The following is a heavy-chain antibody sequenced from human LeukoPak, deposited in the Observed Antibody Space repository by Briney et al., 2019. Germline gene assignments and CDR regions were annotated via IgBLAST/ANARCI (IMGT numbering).Heavy chain of an antibody. J-gene: IGHJ5*02. CDR3: ARDSGTTGEVKFDP. D-gene: IGHD3-10*01. V-gene: IGHV4-34*01. CDR2: INHSGST. CDR1: GGSFSGYY. Sequence: SETLSLTCAVYGGSFSGYYWSWIRQPPGKGLEWIGEINHSGSTNYNPSLKSRVTMSVDTSKNQFSLKVTSVTAADTAVYYCARDSGTTGEVKFDPWGQGTLVTVSS.